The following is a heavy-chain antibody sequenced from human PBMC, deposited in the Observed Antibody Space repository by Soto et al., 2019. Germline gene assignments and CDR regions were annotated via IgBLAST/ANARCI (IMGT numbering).Heavy chain of an antibody. CDR1: GFTFSSYA. V-gene: IGHV3-23*01. CDR3: AKFFRFISTSCYRYCSGGSCYFDY. CDR2: ISGSGGST. Sequence: PGGSLRLSCAASGFTFSSYAMSWVRQAPGKGLEWVSAISGSGGSTYYADSVKGRFTISRDNSKNTLYLQMNSLRAEDTAVYYCAKFFRFISTSCYRYCSGGSCYFDYWGQGTLVTVSS. J-gene: IGHJ4*02. D-gene: IGHD2-15*01.